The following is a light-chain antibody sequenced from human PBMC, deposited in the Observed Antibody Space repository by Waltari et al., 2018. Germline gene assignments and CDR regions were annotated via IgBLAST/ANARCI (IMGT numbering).Light chain of an antibody. Sequence: QTVVTQEPSFSVSPGGTVTLPCGLSSGPVSISHYPSWYQQTPGQPPRVLIYSTNTRSSGVPDRFSGSILGKKAALTITGAQADDEAAYYCVLYMSRDILFGGGTKLTVL. J-gene: IGLJ3*02. CDR1: SGPVSISHY. CDR3: VLYMSRDIL. V-gene: IGLV8-61*01. CDR2: STN.